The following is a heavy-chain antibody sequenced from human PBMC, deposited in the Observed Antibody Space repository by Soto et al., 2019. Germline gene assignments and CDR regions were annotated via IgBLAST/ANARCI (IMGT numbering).Heavy chain of an antibody. V-gene: IGHV5-51*01. CDR3: ARIDYSDSSGYYHNPLLGSFDT. CDR1: GYSFTSYW. Sequence: GESLKISCKGSGYSFTSYWIGWVRQMPGKGLEWMGIIYPGDSDTRYSPSFQGQVTISADKSISTAYLQWSSLKASDTAMYYCARIDYSDSSGYYHNPLLGSFDTWGQGTLVTVSS. CDR2: IYPGDSDT. D-gene: IGHD3-22*01. J-gene: IGHJ5*02.